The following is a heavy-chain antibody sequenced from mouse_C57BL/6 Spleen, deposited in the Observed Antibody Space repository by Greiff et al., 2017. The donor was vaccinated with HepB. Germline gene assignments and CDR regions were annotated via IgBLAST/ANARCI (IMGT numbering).Heavy chain of an antibody. CDR1: GYTFTSYW. V-gene: IGHV1-69*01. J-gene: IGHJ2*01. D-gene: IGHD1-1*01. CDR3: ARATTPALDY. CDR2: IDPSDSYT. Sequence: LQQPGAELVMPGASVKLSCKASGYTFTSYWMHWVKQRPGQGLEWIGEIDPSDSYTNYNQKFKGKSTLTVDKSSSTAYMQLSSLTSEDSAVYYCARATTPALDYWGQGTTLTVSS.